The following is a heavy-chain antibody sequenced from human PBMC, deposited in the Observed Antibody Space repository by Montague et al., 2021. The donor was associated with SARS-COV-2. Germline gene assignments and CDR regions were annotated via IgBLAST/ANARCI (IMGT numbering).Heavy chain of an antibody. V-gene: IGHV3-48*03. Sequence: SLRLSCAASGSIFSSYEMNWVRQAPGKGLERISYISSSGGGSTKHYTDSVKGRFTISRDNAKNSLYLQMNSLRVEDTAIYYCARDRDWDDWCGMDVWGQGTTVTGSS. J-gene: IGHJ6*02. CDR3: ARDRDWDDWCGMDV. CDR2: ISSSGGGSTK. CDR1: GSIFSSYE. D-gene: IGHD2-21*01.